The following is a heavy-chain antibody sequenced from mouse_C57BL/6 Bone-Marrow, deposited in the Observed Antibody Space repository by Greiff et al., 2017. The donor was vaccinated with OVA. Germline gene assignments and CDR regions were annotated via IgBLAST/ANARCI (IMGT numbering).Heavy chain of an antibody. J-gene: IGHJ1*03. V-gene: IGHV5-16*01. CDR3: ARVLLYWYFDV. Sequence: EVKLQESEGGLVQPGSSMKLSCTASGFTFSDYYMAWVRQVPEKGLEWVANINYDGSSTYYLDSLKSRFIISRDNAKNILYLQMSSLKSEDTATYYCARVLLYWYFDVWGTGTTVTVSS. CDR1: GFTFSDYY. CDR2: INYDGSST. D-gene: IGHD2-1*01.